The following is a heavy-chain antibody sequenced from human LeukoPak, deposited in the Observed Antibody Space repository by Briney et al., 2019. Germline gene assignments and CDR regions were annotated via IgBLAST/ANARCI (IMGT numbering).Heavy chain of an antibody. Sequence: SETLSLTCTVSGGSVSSSSYYWGWIRQPPGKGLEWIGSFYYSGSTYYNPSLKSRVTISVDTSKNQFSLKLSSVTAADTAVYYCVSVQGESWNYGYYYYGMDVWGQGTTVTVSS. J-gene: IGHJ6*02. CDR3: VSVQGESWNYGYYYYGMDV. CDR2: FYYSGST. CDR1: GGSVSSSSYY. D-gene: IGHD1-7*01. V-gene: IGHV4-39*01.